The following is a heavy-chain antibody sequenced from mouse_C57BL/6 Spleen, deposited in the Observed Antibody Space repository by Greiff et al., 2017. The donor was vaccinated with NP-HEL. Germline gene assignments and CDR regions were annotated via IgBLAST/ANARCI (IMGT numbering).Heavy chain of an antibody. CDR3: TRTTVAPHWYFDV. J-gene: IGHJ1*03. CDR1: GFTFSSYA. D-gene: IGHD1-1*01. CDR2: ISSGGDYI. V-gene: IGHV5-9-1*02. Sequence: EVHLVESGEGLVKPGGSLKLSCAASGFTFSSYAMSWVRQTPEKRLEWVAYISSGGDYIYYADTVKGRFTISRDNARNTLYLQMSSLKSEDTAMYYCTRTTVAPHWYFDVWGTGTTVTVSS.